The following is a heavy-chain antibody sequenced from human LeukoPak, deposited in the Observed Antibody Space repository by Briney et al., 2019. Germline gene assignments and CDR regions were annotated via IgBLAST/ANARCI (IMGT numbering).Heavy chain of an antibody. CDR2: IWYDGSNK. J-gene: IGHJ4*02. Sequence: PGRSLRLSCAASGFTFSSYGMHWVRQAPGKGLEWVAVIWYDGSNKYYADSVKGRFTISRDNSKNTLYLQMNSLRAEDTAVYYCASHCSSTSCSDYWGQGTLVTVSS. CDR1: GFTFSSYG. CDR3: ASHCSSTSCSDY. V-gene: IGHV3-33*01. D-gene: IGHD2-2*01.